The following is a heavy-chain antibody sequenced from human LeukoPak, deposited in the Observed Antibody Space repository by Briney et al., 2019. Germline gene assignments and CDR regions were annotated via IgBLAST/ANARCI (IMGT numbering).Heavy chain of an antibody. V-gene: IGHV3-73*01. CDR1: GFTLSGSA. J-gene: IGHJ4*02. D-gene: IGHD5-18*01. Sequence: GGSLKLSCAASGFTLSGSAMHWVRQASGKGLEWVGRIRSKANSYATAYAASVKGRFTISGDDSKNTAYLQMNSLKTEDTAVYYCITAGDTAMVLNYWGQGTLVTVSS. CDR2: IRSKANSYAT. CDR3: ITAGDTAMVLNY.